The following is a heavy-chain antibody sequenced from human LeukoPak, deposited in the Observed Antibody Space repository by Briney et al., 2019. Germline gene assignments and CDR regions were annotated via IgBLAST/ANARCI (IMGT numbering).Heavy chain of an antibody. CDR1: GFTFSTYE. CDR2: ISSSASTI. J-gene: IGHJ4*02. V-gene: IGHV3-48*03. Sequence: GGSLRLSCAASGFTFSTYEMNWVRQAPGKGPEWVSYISSSASTIHYADSVKGRFTISRDNAKNSLYLQMNSLRGEDTAVYYCAKKTKCSGGGKFDYWGQGILVTVSS. D-gene: IGHD3-10*02. CDR3: AKKTKCSGGGKFDY.